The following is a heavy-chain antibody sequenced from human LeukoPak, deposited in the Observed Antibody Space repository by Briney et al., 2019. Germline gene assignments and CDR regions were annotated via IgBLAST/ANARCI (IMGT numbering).Heavy chain of an antibody. D-gene: IGHD1-26*01. V-gene: IGHV1-2*02. Sequence: GASVKASCKASGYTFTGYYMHWVRQAPGQGLEWMGWINPNSGGTNYAQKFQGRVTMTRDTSISTAYMELSRLRSDDTAVYYCARVMWDGDYFDYWGQGTLVTVSS. CDR2: INPNSGGT. J-gene: IGHJ4*02. CDR3: ARVMWDGDYFDY. CDR1: GYTFTGYY.